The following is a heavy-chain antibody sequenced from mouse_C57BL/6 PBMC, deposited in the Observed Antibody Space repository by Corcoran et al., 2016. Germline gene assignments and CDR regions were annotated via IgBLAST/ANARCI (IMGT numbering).Heavy chain of an antibody. Sequence: EVQLQQSVAVLVRPGASVKLSCTASVFNIKNTHMHWRKQRPVQGLAWIGRIDPANGHTKYAPKFQGKATITADTSSNTAYLQLSSLTSKDTAIYYCAPLEEFAYWGQGTLVTVSA. J-gene: IGHJ3*01. CDR2: IDPANGHT. CDR1: VFNIKNTH. V-gene: IGHV14-3*01. CDR3: APLEEFAY.